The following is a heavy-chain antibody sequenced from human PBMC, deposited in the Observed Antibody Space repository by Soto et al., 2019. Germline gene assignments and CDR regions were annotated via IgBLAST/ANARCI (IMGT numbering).Heavy chain of an antibody. CDR2: ISTDGSVT. J-gene: IGHJ5*02. CDR1: GFTLSNYW. Sequence: GGSLRLSCVASGFTLSNYWMHWVRQAPGKGLVWVSRISTDGSVTTYADSVKGRFSISRDNAKNTMYLEMSSLRAEDTAIYYCGRTYHDGILGLDPWGQGTLVTVSS. D-gene: IGHD2-2*01. V-gene: IGHV3-74*01. CDR3: GRTYHDGILGLDP.